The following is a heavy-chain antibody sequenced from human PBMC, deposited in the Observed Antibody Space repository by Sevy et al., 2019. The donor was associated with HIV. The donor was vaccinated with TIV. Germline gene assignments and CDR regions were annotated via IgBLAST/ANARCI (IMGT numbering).Heavy chain of an antibody. CDR3: AKGGGGHYDPDEIAYYFYYYNMDV. J-gene: IGHJ6*03. D-gene: IGHD3-22*01. CDR2: ISGSGTRT. CDR1: GFSFDSYG. Sequence: GGSLRLSCAVSGFSFDSYGMTWIRQAPGKGLEWVSSISGSGTRTYYADSVKGRFIISRDNSKNTLDLRMNSLRAEDTGIYYWAKGGGGHYDPDEIAYYFYYYNMDVWGKRTTVTVSS. V-gene: IGHV3-23*01.